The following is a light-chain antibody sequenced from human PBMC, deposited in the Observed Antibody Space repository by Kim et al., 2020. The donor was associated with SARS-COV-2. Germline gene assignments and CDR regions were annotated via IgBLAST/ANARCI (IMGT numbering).Light chain of an antibody. J-gene: IGKJ2*01. CDR2: LAS. Sequence: SASVGDRLTTTCRASENIGTWLAWYQQKPGRAPSLLIYLASTVESGVPSRFSGTGSGTEFSLSITSLQPDDFATYYCQHYSRFPYTFGQGTKLEI. CDR3: QHYSRFPYT. CDR1: ENIGTW. V-gene: IGKV1-5*03.